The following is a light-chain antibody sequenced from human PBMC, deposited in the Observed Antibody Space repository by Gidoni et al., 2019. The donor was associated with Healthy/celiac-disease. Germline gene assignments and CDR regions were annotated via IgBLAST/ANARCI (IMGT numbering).Light chain of an antibody. J-gene: IGKJ1*01. V-gene: IGKV3-20*01. CDR3: QQYGSSPPAT. CDR2: GAS. CDR1: QSVSSSY. Sequence: EIVLTQSPGTLSLSPGERATLSCRASQSVSSSYLAWYQQKPGQAPRLLIYGASSRATGIPDRFSVSGSGTDFTLTISRLEPEDFAVYYCQQYGSSPPATFGQGTKVEIK.